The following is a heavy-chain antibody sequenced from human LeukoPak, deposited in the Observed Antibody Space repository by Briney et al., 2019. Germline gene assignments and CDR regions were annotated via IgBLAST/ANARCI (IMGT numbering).Heavy chain of an antibody. CDR1: GFTFSSYA. CDR3: ASTSPRHGYSYGYPFDY. D-gene: IGHD5-18*01. CDR2: ISYDGSNK. V-gene: IGHV3-30*04. Sequence: GGSLRLSCAASGFTFSSYAMHWVRQAPGKGLEWVAVISYDGSNKYYAGSVKGRFTISRDNSKNTLYLQMNSLRAEGTAVYYCASTSPRHGYSYGYPFDYWGQGTLVTVSS. J-gene: IGHJ4*02.